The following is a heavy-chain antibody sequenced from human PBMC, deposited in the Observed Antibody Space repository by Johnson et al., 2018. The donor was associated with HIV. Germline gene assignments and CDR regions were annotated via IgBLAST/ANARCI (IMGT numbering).Heavy chain of an antibody. CDR2: ISYDGSNK. J-gene: IGHJ3*02. CDR1: GFTVSSNY. D-gene: IGHD1-26*01. V-gene: IGHV3-30*13. Sequence: QVQLVESGGGLVQPGGSLRLSCAASGFTVSSNYMNWVRQAPGKGLEWVAVISYDGSNKYYADSVKGRFTISRDNSKRRLYLQMNSLGAEDTAVYYCATFGGGSFHAFDIWGQGTMVTVSS. CDR3: ATFGGGSFHAFDI.